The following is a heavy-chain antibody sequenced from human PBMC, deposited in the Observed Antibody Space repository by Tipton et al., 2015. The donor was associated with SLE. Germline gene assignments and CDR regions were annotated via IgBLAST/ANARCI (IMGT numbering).Heavy chain of an antibody. V-gene: IGHV4-4*07. CDR2: IYTRGST. CDR1: GGSIGSY. J-gene: IGHJ3*02. Sequence: LRLSCTVSGGSIGSYWSWIRQPAGKGLEWIGRIYTRGSTNYNPSLKSRVTRSVDTSKNQFSLKLSSVTAAATAVYYCARGFPAMFDAVDIWGQGTMGPVSA. D-gene: IGHD3-10*02. CDR3: ARGFPAMFDAVDI.